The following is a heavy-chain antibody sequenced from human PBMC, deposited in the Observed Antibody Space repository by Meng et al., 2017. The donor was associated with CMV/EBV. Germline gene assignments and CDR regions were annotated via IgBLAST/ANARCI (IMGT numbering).Heavy chain of an antibody. V-gene: IGHV3-23*01. CDR1: GFTFSRYA. J-gene: IGHJ6*02. CDR3: ARDRNNWTLFRYYYYGMDV. CDR2: ISGSGGST. Sequence: GESLKISCAASGFTFSRYAMSWVRQAPGKGLEWVSAISGSGGSTYYADSVKGQFTISRDNSKNSLYFQMNSLRAEDTAVYYCARDRNNWTLFRYYYYGMDVWGQGTTVTVSS. D-gene: IGHD1-1*01.